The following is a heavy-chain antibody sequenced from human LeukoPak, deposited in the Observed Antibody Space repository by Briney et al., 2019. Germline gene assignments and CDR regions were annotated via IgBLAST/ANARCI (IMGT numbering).Heavy chain of an antibody. CDR1: GFNFGDYS. CDR2: IRREGYGGTT. J-gene: IGHJ6*04. Sequence: GGSLRLSCTASGFNFGDYSLSWFRQAPGVGLEWVAFIRREGYGGTTEYAASVKGRFTISRDDSKSIAYLQMNSPKTEDTGVYYCTRDHDFWRGPLDVWGKGTTVTVSS. D-gene: IGHD3-3*01. V-gene: IGHV3-49*03. CDR3: TRDHDFWRGPLDV.